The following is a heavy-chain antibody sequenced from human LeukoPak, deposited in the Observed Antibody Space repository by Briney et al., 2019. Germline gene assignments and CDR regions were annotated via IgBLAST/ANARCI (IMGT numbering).Heavy chain of an antibody. CDR1: GFTVSSNY. V-gene: IGHV3-53*04. CDR2: IYSGGST. CDR3: ARDEVIAVANYGMDV. D-gene: IGHD6-19*01. Sequence: GGSLRLSCAASGFTVSSNYMSWVRQAPGKGLEWVSVIYSGGSTYYADSVKGRFTISRHNSKNTLYLQMNSLRAEDTAVYYCARDEVIAVANYGMDVWGQGTTVTVSS. J-gene: IGHJ6*02.